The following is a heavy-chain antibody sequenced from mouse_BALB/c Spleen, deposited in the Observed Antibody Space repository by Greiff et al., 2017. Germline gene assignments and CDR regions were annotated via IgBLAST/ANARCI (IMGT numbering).Heavy chain of an antibody. CDR3: ARLICYGHLAY. Sequence: EVKLMESGGGLVQPGGSLKLSCAASGFDFSRYWMSWVRQAPGKGLEWIGEINPDSSTINYTPSLKDKFIISRANAKNTLYLQMNKVRSEDTALYYCARLICYGHLAYWGQGTSVTVSS. CDR1: GFDFSRYW. V-gene: IGHV4-1*02. CDR2: INPDSSTI. D-gene: IGHD2-1*01. J-gene: IGHJ4*01.